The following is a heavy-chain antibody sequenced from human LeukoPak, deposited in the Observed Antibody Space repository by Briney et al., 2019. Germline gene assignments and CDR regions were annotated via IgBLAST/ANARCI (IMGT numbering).Heavy chain of an antibody. CDR1: GYTFTDYY. Sequence: ASVKVSCKASGYTFTDYYMHWVRQAPGQGLEWMGWINSNSGGTNYAQKFQGRVTMTRDTSISTAYMELSSLRSDDTAVYYCALADYVWGSYRYTRDAFDIWGQGTMVAVSS. J-gene: IGHJ3*02. CDR2: INSNSGGT. V-gene: IGHV1-2*02. D-gene: IGHD3-16*02. CDR3: ALADYVWGSYRYTRDAFDI.